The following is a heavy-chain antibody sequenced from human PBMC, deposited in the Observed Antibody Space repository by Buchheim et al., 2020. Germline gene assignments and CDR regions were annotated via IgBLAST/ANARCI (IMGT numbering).Heavy chain of an antibody. D-gene: IGHD3-3*01. CDR2: IKQDGSEK. CDR3: AREALEWLFPNYYYYGMDV. CDR1: GFTFSSYW. J-gene: IGHJ6*02. V-gene: IGHV3-7*01. Sequence: EVQLVESGGGLVQPGGSLRLSCAASGFTFSSYWMSWVRQAPGKGLEWVANIKQDGSEKYYVDSVKGRFTISRDNAKNSLYLQMNSLRAEDTAVYYCAREALEWLFPNYYYYGMDVWGQGTT.